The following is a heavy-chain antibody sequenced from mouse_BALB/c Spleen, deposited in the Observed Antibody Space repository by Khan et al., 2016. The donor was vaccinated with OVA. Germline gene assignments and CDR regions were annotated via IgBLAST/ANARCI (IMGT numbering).Heavy chain of an antibody. V-gene: IGHV3-2*02. CDR2: ISYSGVT. CDR3: ARGNYYGYYFDY. CDR1: GYSITSGYA. Sequence: EVQLQESGPGLVKPSQSLSLTCTVTGYSITSGYAWNWIRQFPGNKLEWMGYISYSGVTSYTPSLKSRISITRDTSKNQLFLQLNSVTTEDTATYYCARGNYYGYYFDYGGQGTTLTVSS. D-gene: IGHD1-1*01. J-gene: IGHJ2*01.